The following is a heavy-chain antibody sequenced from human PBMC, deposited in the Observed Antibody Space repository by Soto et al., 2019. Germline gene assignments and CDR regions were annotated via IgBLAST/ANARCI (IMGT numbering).Heavy chain of an antibody. CDR3: AKGVPYYYDSSGYFTGPFDY. V-gene: IGHV3-23*01. CDR2: ISGSCGST. CDR1: GFTFSSYA. Sequence: GGSLRLSCAASGFTFSSYAMSWVRQAPGKGLEWVSAISGSCGSTYYADSVKGRFTISRDNSKNTLYLQMNSLRAEDTAVYYCAKGVPYYYDSSGYFTGPFDYWGQGTLVTVSS. J-gene: IGHJ4*02. D-gene: IGHD3-22*01.